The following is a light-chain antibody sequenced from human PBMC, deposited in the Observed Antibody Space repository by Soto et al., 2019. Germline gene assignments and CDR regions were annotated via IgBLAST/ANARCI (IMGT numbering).Light chain of an antibody. Sequence: IVMTQSPATLSVSPGERATLSCRASQSVRSHLAWYQHKPGQAPRLLIYYASTRATGIPARFSGSGSETDFTLTISSLQSEDFAVYYCQQYDNWPLTFGPGTKVDI. J-gene: IGKJ3*01. CDR2: YAS. CDR3: QQYDNWPLT. CDR1: QSVRSH. V-gene: IGKV3-15*01.